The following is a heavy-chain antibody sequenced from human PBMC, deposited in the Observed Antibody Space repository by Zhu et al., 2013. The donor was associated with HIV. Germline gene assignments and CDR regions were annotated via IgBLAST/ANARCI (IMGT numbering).Heavy chain of an antibody. V-gene: IGHV1-2*02. Sequence: QGKLVQSGAEMRKPGASVRISCEASGYTFRDFYIHWVRQAPGKGLEWMGWFNPKNFDTNYADVFYDRVTLTGDTSLTTAYLDLTRLTSDDTATYFCAREDYRMGVPFDYWGQGALVVVSS. D-gene: IGHD2-8*01. J-gene: IGHJ4*02. CDR1: GYTFRDFY. CDR2: FNPKNFDT. CDR3: AREDYRMGVPFDY.